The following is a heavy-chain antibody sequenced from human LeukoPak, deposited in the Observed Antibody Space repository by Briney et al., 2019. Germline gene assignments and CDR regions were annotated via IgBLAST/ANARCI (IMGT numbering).Heavy chain of an antibody. J-gene: IGHJ4*02. Sequence: ASVKVSCKASGYTFTGYYMHWVRQAPGQGLEWMRWINPNSGGTNYAQKFQGRVTMTRDTSISTAYMELSRLRSDDTAVYYCARDYYDILTGYYSTQALYYFDYWGRGTLVTVSS. D-gene: IGHD3-9*01. CDR3: ARDYYDILTGYYSTQALYYFDY. V-gene: IGHV1-2*02. CDR1: GYTFTGYY. CDR2: INPNSGGT.